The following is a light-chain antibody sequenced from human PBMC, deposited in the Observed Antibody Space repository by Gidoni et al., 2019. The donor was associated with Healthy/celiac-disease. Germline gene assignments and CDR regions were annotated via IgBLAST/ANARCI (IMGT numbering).Light chain of an antibody. J-gene: IGKJ4*01. CDR2: AAS. CDR3: QQLNSYPALT. V-gene: IGKV1-9*01. CDR1: QGISSY. Sequence: DIQLTPSPSFLSASVGDRVTITWRASQGISSYLAWYQQKPGKAPKLLIYAASTLQSEVPSRFSGSGSGTEFTLTISSLQPEDFATYYCQQLNSYPALTFXGXTKVEIK.